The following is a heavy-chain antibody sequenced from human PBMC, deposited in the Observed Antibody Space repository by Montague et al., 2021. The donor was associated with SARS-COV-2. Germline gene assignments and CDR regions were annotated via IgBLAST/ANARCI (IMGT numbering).Heavy chain of an antibody. J-gene: IGHJ4*02. CDR3: TRDQFFQQHPQ. V-gene: IGHV3-66*02. Sequence: SLRLSCAGPGFTLSNNYMSWVRQAPGKGLEWVSILYADGSTKNADSVRGRFTISRDNSKNTLYLQMNSLRTEDTATYYCTRDQFFQQHPQWGQGILVVVSS. D-gene: IGHD3-3*01. CDR1: GFTLSNNY. CDR2: LYADGST.